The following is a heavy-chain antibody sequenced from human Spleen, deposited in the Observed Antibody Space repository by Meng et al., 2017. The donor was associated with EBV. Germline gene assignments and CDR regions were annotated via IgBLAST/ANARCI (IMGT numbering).Heavy chain of an antibody. CDR3: ARDLSVYASGWY. CDR1: GYTFTSYA. D-gene: IGHD6-19*01. V-gene: IGHV1-3*01. CDR2: INAGNGNT. Sequence: VQLVQSVAEVKKPGASVKVSCKASGYTFTSYAMHWVRQAPGQRLEWMGWINAGNGNTKYSQKFQGRVTITRDTSASTAYMELSSLRSEDTAVYYCARDLSVYASGWYWGQGTLVTVSS. J-gene: IGHJ4*02.